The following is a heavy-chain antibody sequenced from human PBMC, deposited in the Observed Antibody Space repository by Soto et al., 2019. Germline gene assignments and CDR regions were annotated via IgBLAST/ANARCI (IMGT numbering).Heavy chain of an antibody. Sequence: GGSLRLSCAASGFTFSSYGMHWVRQAPGKGLEWVAVIWYDGSNKYYADSVKGRFTISRDNSKNTLYLQMNSLRAEDTAVYYCARDSSGSYGGYYYYYYMDVWGKGTTVTVSS. V-gene: IGHV3-33*01. CDR2: IWYDGSNK. D-gene: IGHD3-10*01. CDR1: GFTFSSYG. CDR3: ARDSSGSYGGYYYYYYMDV. J-gene: IGHJ6*03.